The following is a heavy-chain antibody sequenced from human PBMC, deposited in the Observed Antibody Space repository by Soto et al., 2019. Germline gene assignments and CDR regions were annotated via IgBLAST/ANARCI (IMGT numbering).Heavy chain of an antibody. J-gene: IGHJ4*02. V-gene: IGHV1-69*13. CDR3: ARDSGAKLSSS. Sequence: SVKVSCKASGGTFSSYRFNWVRQARGQGLEWLGGIVPIYRTADYAQKFQGRVTITADESTRTVYMELSSLKSQDTALYYCARDSGAKLSSSWGQGTLVTVSS. CDR2: IVPIYRTA. D-gene: IGHD6-13*01. CDR1: GGTFSSYR.